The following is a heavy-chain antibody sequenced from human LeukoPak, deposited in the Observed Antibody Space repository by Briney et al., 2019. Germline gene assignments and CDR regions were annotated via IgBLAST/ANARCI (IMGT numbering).Heavy chain of an antibody. CDR2: IYYSGST. V-gene: IGHV4-59*01. CDR1: GGSISSYY. Sequence: KPSETLSLTCTGSGGSISSYYWSWIRQPPGKGLEWIGYIYYSGSTNYNPSLKSRVTISVDTSKNQFSLKLSSVTAADTAVYYCARGGYGSGSYSLDPWGQGTLVTVSS. J-gene: IGHJ5*02. CDR3: ARGGYGSGSYSLDP. D-gene: IGHD3-10*01.